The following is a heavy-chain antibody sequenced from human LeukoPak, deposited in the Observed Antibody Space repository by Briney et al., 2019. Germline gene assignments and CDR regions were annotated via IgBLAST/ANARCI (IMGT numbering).Heavy chain of an antibody. CDR2: ISGSGGST. CDR3: AKAVWFGEFDYYFFGLDV. CDR1: GFTFSSYA. V-gene: IGHV3-23*01. Sequence: GGSLRLSCAASGFTFSSYAMSWVRQAPGKGLEWVSAISGSGGSTYYADSVKGRFTFSRDNSKNTLYLQMNSLRPEDTALYYCAKAVWFGEFDYYFFGLDVWGQGTTVTVSS. D-gene: IGHD3-10*01. J-gene: IGHJ6*02.